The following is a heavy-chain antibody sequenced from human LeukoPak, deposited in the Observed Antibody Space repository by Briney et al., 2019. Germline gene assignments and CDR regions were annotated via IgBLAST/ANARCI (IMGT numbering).Heavy chain of an antibody. J-gene: IGHJ3*02. Sequence: GSSVKVSCKASGGTFISYAISWVRQAPGQGLEWMGGIIPIFGTANYAQKFQGRVTITADESTSTAYMELSSLRSEDTAVYYCAREDRPMATIQDAFDIWGQGTMVTVSS. D-gene: IGHD5-24*01. CDR3: AREDRPMATIQDAFDI. CDR2: IIPIFGTA. CDR1: GGTFISYA. V-gene: IGHV1-69*01.